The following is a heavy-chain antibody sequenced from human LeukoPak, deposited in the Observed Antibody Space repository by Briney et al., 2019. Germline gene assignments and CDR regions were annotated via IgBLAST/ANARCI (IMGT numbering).Heavy chain of an antibody. CDR2: IYYSGST. CDR1: GGSISSYY. Sequence: SETLSLTCTVSGGSISSYYWSWIRQPPGKGLEWIGYIYYSGSTNYNPSLKSRVTISVDTSKNQFSLKLSSVTAADTAVYYCARGRCLPYVASWGQGTLVTVPS. J-gene: IGHJ4*02. CDR3: ARGRCLPYVAS. V-gene: IGHV4-59*01. D-gene: IGHD3-16*01.